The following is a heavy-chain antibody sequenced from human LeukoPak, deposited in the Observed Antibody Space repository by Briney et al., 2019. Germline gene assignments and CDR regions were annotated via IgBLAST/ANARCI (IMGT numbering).Heavy chain of an antibody. CDR2: IYTSGST. D-gene: IGHD3-22*01. CDR1: GGSISSYY. CDR3: ARDGYYYDSSGYSLFDY. Sequence: SETLSLTCTVSGGSISSYYWSWIRQPAGKGLEWIGRIYTSGSTNYNPSLKSRVTMSVDTSKNQFSLKLSSVTAADTAVYYCARDGYYYDSSGYSLFDYWGQGTLVTGSS. V-gene: IGHV4-4*07. J-gene: IGHJ4*02.